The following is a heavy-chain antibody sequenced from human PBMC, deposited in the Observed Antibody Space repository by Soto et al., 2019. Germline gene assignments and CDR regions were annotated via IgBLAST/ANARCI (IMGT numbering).Heavy chain of an antibody. V-gene: IGHV4-34*01. Sequence: QVHLQQWGAGLLKSSETLSLTCAVYGGSFSGYYWSWIRQPPGKGLEWIGEINHSGITNYNPSLKSQVNISVDTSKNQISLNLTSMTAADTAVYYCARGSVDYNFWSGYYSRFYYFDFWGQGTLVTVSS. CDR1: GGSFSGYY. J-gene: IGHJ4*02. CDR2: INHSGIT. D-gene: IGHD3-3*01. CDR3: ARGSVDYNFWSGYYSRFYYFDF.